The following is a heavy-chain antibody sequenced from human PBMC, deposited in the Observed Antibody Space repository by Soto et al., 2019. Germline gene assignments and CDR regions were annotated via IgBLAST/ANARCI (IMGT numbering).Heavy chain of an antibody. Sequence: SETLSLTCTVSGGSVSSGSYYWSWIRQPPGKGLEWIGYIYYSGSTNYNPSLKSRVTISVDTSKNQFSLKLNSVTAADTAVYYCARRWGGALDYWGQGTLVTAPQ. J-gene: IGHJ4*02. V-gene: IGHV4-61*01. CDR2: IYYSGST. CDR1: GGSVSSGSYY. CDR3: ARRWGGALDY. D-gene: IGHD3-16*01.